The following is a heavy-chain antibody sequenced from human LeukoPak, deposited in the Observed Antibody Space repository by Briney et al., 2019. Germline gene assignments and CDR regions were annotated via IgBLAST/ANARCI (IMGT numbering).Heavy chain of an antibody. J-gene: IGHJ6*02. CDR1: GGSFSGYY. CDR3: ARENTMYGMDV. V-gene: IGHV4-34*01. CDR2: INHSGST. Sequence: SETLSLTCAVYGGSFSGYYWSWIRQPPGKGLEWIGEINHSGSTNYNPSLKSRVTISVDTSKNQFSLKLSSVTAADTAVYYCARENTMYGMDVWGQGTTVTVSS. D-gene: IGHD3-10*01.